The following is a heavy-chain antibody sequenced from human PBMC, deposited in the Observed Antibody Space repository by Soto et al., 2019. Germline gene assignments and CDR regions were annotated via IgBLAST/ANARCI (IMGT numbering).Heavy chain of an antibody. V-gene: IGHV3-21*01. CDR2: ISSSSSYI. D-gene: IGHD4-17*01. J-gene: IGHJ2*01. Sequence: GGSLRLSCAASGFTFSSYSMNWVRQAPGKGLEWVSSISSSSSYIYYADSVKGRFTISRDNAKNSLYLQMNSLRAEDTAVYYCARDPLIFSVDYGVYFDLWGRGTLVTVSS. CDR3: ARDPLIFSVDYGVYFDL. CDR1: GFTFSSYS.